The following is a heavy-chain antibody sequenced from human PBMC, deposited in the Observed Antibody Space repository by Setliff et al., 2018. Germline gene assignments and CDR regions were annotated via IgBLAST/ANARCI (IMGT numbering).Heavy chain of an antibody. D-gene: IGHD3-3*01. CDR1: GGSFSGYY. CDR2: INHSGST. CDR3: ARMSGFLYMDV. Sequence: PSETLSLTCAVYGGSFSGYYWSWIRQPPGKGLEWIGEINHSGSTNYNPSLKSRVTISVDKSTNQFSLKLNSVTAADTAVYYCARMSGFLYMDVWGKGTTVTVSS. V-gene: IGHV4-34*01. J-gene: IGHJ6*03.